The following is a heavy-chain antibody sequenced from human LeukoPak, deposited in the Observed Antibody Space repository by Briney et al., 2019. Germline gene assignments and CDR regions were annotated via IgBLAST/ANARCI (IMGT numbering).Heavy chain of an antibody. V-gene: IGHV1-2*02. D-gene: IGHD3-22*01. CDR1: GYTFTGYY. J-gene: IGHJ4*02. CDR3: ARPDYYDSSGYPDY. Sequence: ASVKVSCKASGYTFTGYYMHWVRQAPGQGLEWMGWINPNSGGTNYAQKFQGRVTMTRDTSISTAYMELSRLRPDDTAVYYCARPDYYDSSGYPDYWGQGTLVTVSS. CDR2: INPNSGGT.